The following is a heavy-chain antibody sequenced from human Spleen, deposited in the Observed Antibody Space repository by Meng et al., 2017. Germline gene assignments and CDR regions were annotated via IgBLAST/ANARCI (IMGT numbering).Heavy chain of an antibody. J-gene: IGHJ4*02. V-gene: IGHV4-4*02. Sequence: VQPQGSAQGLVTPSATRSLTCAVSGGSISSTKWWNWVRQTAGKGLEWIGEIYHSGTTNYNPSLKSRVTMSVDESKNQFSLKLTSVTAADTAVYYCASYNSGWPQFDSWGQGTLVTVSS. CDR2: IYHSGTT. CDR3: ASYNSGWPQFDS. D-gene: IGHD6-19*01. CDR1: GGSISSTKW.